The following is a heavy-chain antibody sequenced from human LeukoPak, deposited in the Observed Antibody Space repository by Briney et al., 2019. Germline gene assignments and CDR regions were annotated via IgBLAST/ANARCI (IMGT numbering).Heavy chain of an antibody. D-gene: IGHD2-2*01. CDR2: IFYSGST. CDR3: ARDIPRYCSSTSCSVEGGGHNWFDP. V-gene: IGHV4-59*01. CDR1: GGSISSYY. J-gene: IGHJ5*02. Sequence: SETLSLTCTVSGGSISSYYWSWIRQPPGKGLEWIGYIFYSGSTNYNPSLKSRVTISVDTSKNQFSLKLSSVTAADTAVYYCARDIPRYCSSTSCSVEGGGHNWFDPWGQGTLVTVSS.